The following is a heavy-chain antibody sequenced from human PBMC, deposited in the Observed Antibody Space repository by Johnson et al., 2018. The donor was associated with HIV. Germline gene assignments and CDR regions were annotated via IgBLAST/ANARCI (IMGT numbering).Heavy chain of an antibody. V-gene: IGHV3-30*04. CDR3: ARGNTWYSSYDALDI. CDR2: ISYDGSNK. J-gene: IGHJ3*02. CDR1: GFTFSSYA. D-gene: IGHD6-13*01. Sequence: QVQLVESGGGVVQPGRSLRLSCAASGFTFSSYAMHWVRQAPGKGLEWVAVISYDGSNKYYADSVKGRFSISRDNSKNMLYLQMNSLRAEDTAVYYCARGNTWYSSYDALDIWGQGTMVTVSS.